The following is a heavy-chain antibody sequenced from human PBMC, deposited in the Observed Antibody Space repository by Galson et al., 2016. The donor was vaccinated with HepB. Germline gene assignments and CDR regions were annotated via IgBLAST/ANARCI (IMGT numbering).Heavy chain of an antibody. J-gene: IGHJ6*02. V-gene: IGHV3-43*01. CDR1: GFTFDDST. Sequence: SLRLSCAASGFTFDDSTMHWVRQGPGKGLEWVAVISWDGASTHYADAVKGRFTVSRDNSRNSIYLQMNSLRIEGTALYYCAKDIVTGTYFGVGVYPYFYGMDVWGPATALPFSS. CDR2: ISWDGAST. D-gene: IGHD1-26*01. CDR3: AKDIVTGTYFGVGVYPYFYGMDV.